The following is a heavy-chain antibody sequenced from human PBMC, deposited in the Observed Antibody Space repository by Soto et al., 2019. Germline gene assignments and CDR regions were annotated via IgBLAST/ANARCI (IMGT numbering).Heavy chain of an antibody. Sequence: EVQLVESGGGLVQPGGSLRLSCAASGFTFSSFWMHWVRQAPGKGLVWVSRLNSDGTTTNYADSVKGRITTSRDNAKNTLYLHMTSMRAADTAVYYCARGSWQRYYRDVWGKGTTVTVAS. CDR2: LNSDGTTT. J-gene: IGHJ6*03. CDR1: GFTFSSFW. V-gene: IGHV3-74*01. CDR3: ARGSWQRYYRDV. D-gene: IGHD6-13*01.